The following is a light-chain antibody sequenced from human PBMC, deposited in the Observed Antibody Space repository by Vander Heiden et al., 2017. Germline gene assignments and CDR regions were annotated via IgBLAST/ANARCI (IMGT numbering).Light chain of an antibody. CDR1: IIGSKS. Sequence: SYVLTQPPSVSVAPGQTARITCGGNIIGSKSVHWYQQKPVQAPVLVVYDDSDRHSGIPERFSGSNSGNTATLTISRVEAGDEADYYCQVWDSSSDHVVFGGGTKLTVL. V-gene: IGLV3-21*02. J-gene: IGLJ2*01. CDR2: DDS. CDR3: QVWDSSSDHVV.